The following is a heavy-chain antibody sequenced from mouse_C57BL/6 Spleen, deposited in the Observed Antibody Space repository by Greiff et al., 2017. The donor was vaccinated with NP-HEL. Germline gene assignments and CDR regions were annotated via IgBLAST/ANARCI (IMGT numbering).Heavy chain of an antibody. CDR3: ARQGLSVYYFDY. CDR2: ISSGGSYT. Sequence: EVKLMESGGDLVKPGGSLKLSCAASGFTFSSYGMSWVRQTPDKRLEWVATISSGGSYTYYPDSVKGRFTISRDNAKNTLYLQMSSLKSEDTAMDYCARQGLSVYYFDYWGKGTTLSVSS. D-gene: IGHD1-1*02. J-gene: IGHJ2*01. V-gene: IGHV5-6*01. CDR1: GFTFSSYG.